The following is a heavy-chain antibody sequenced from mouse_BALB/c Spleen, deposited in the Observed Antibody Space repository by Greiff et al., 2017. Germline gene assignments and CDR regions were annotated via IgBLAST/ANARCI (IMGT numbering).Heavy chain of an antibody. J-gene: IGHJ3*01. V-gene: IGHV1-4*02. CDR2: INPSSGYT. D-gene: IGHD2-4*01. CDR3: AREGYDYDGFAY. CDR1: GYTFTSYT. Sequence: VQLQQSAAELARPGASVKMSCKASGYTFTSYTMHWVKQRPGQGLEWIGYINPSSGYTEYNQKFKDKTTLTADKSSSTAYMQLSSLTSEDSAVYYCAREGYDYDGFAYWGQGTLVTVSA.